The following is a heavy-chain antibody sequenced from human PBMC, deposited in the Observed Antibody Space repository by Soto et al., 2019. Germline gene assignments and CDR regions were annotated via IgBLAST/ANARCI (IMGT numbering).Heavy chain of an antibody. Sequence: SVKVSCKASGGTFSSYAISWVRQAPGQGLEWMGGIIPIFGTANYAQKFQGRVTITADESTSTAYMELSSLRSEDTAVYYCAIPRTTGTTAGYYYYYYGMDVWGQGTTVTVSS. CDR3: AIPRTTGTTAGYYYYYYGMDV. V-gene: IGHV1-69*13. CDR1: GGTFSSYA. J-gene: IGHJ6*02. CDR2: IIPIFGTA. D-gene: IGHD1-1*01.